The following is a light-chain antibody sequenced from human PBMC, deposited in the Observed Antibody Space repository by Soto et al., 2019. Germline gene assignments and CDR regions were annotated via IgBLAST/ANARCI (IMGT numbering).Light chain of an antibody. V-gene: IGKV3-20*01. CDR2: GAS. Sequence: LTQSPGTLALSPGERATLSCRTSQSVSSSYLAWYQQKPGQAPRLLIYGASSRATGIPDRFSGSGSGTDFTLTISRLEPEDFAVYYCQQYGSSPLTFGGGTKVDIK. CDR3: QQYGSSPLT. J-gene: IGKJ4*01. CDR1: QSVSSSY.